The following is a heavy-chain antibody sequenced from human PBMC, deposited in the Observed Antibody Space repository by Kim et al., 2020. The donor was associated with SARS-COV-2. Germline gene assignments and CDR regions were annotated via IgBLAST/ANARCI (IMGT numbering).Heavy chain of an antibody. CDR3: TKDELGGFFDY. CDR2: ISWNSGSS. CDR1: GFTFGDYA. J-gene: IGHJ4*02. Sequence: GGSLRLSCAASGFTFGDYAMHWVRQAPGKGLEWVSSISWNSGSSGYADFVKGRFTISRDNAKNSLYLQMNSLRAEDTALYYCTKDELGGFFDYWGQGTLVTVSS. V-gene: IGHV3-9*01. D-gene: IGHD1-7*01.